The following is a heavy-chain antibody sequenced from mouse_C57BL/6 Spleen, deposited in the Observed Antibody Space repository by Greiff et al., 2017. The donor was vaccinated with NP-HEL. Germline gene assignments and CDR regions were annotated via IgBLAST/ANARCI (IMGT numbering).Heavy chain of an antibody. D-gene: IGHD2-5*01. J-gene: IGHJ2*01. CDR2: IDPSDSYT. V-gene: IGHV1-50*01. Sequence: QVQLQQPGAELVKPGASVKLSCKASGYTFTSYWMQWVKQRPGQGLEWIGEIDPSDSYTNYNQKFKGKATLTVDTSSSTAYMQLSSLTSEDSAVYYCAREDSNYSDYWGQGTTLTVSS. CDR1: GYTFTSYW. CDR3: AREDSNYSDY.